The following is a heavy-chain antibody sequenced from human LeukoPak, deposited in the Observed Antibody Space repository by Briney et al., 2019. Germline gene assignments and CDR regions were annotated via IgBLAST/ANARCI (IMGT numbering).Heavy chain of an antibody. Sequence: SETPSLTCTVSGVSISSFYWSWIRQPPGKGLEWIGYIYYSGNTNYNPSLKSRVTISMDTSTNQFSLKLRSVTAADTAVYYCAKSSGSDSKYTYCYYYGLDVWGQGTTVTVSS. V-gene: IGHV4-59*01. J-gene: IGHJ6*02. CDR3: AKSSGSDSKYTYCYYYGLDV. D-gene: IGHD3-10*01. CDR2: IYYSGNT. CDR1: GVSISSFY.